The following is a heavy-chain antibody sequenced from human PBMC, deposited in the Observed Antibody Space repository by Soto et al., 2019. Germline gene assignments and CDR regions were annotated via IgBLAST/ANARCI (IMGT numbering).Heavy chain of an antibody. CDR2: ISYGGSDK. CDR1: GFTFSSYA. Sequence: QVQLVDSGGGVVQPGRSLRLSCAASGFTFSSYAMHWVSQAPGKGLEWVAVISYGGSDKYYADSVRGRFTISSDNSKITLYLQMDSLRAEDSALYFCAKDPHVRGGQRLLLPYLDYWFQGTLVTV. D-gene: IGHD5-18*01. J-gene: IGHJ4*02. V-gene: IGHV3-30*18. CDR3: AKDPHVRGGQRLLLPYLDY.